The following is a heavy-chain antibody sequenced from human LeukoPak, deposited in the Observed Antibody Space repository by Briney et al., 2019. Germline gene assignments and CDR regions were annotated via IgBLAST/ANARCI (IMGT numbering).Heavy chain of an antibody. D-gene: IGHD3-3*01. J-gene: IGHJ4*02. CDR3: ARGRFSFVTNDFWSGYDY. CDR2: IKQDGSEK. CDR1: GFTFSSYW. Sequence: GGSLRLSCAASGFTFSSYWMSWVRQVPGKGLEWVANIKQDGSEKYYVDSVKGRFTISRDNAKNSLYLQMNSLRAEDTAVYYCARGRFSFVTNDFWSGYDYWGQGTLVTVSS. V-gene: IGHV3-7*01.